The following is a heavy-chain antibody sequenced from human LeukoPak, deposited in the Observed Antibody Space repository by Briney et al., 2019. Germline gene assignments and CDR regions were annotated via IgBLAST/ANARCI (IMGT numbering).Heavy chain of an antibody. CDR1: GGSIMTTNW. Sequence: SGTLSLTCDVSGGSIMTTNWWSWVRQPPNKGLEWIGEVHLSGATNYNPSLESRVTMSIDTSKNHLSLELTSVTAADTAMYYCTRESGAFSAFGFWGQGTLVTVSS. D-gene: IGHD1-26*01. CDR3: TRESGAFSAFGF. CDR2: VHLSGAT. V-gene: IGHV4-4*02. J-gene: IGHJ4*02.